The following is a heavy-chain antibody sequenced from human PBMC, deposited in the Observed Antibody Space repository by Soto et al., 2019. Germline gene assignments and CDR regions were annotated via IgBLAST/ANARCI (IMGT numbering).Heavy chain of an antibody. J-gene: IGHJ4*02. D-gene: IGHD5-12*01. V-gene: IGHV4-59*01. CDR1: GGSISSYY. CDR3: ARVYGTWLRPFYFDY. Sequence: QVQLQESGPGLVKPSETLSLTCTVSGGSISSYYWSWIRQPPGKGLEWIGYIYYSGSTNYHPSLKSRVTISVDTSKNQFSLKLSSVTAADTAVYYCARVYGTWLRPFYFDYWGQGTLVTVSS. CDR2: IYYSGST.